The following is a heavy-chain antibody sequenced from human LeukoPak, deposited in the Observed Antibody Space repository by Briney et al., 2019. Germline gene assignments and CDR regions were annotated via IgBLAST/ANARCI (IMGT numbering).Heavy chain of an antibody. CDR1: GYTFTSYY. CDR3: ARDGKFDDYAY. D-gene: IGHD3-16*01. CDR2: INPSGGST. Sequence: ASVKVSCKASGYTFTSYYMHWVRQAPGQPLEWMGIINPSGGSTSYAQKFQGRVTMTRDTSTSTVYMELSSLRSEDTAVYYCARDGKFDDYAYWGQGTLVTVSS. J-gene: IGHJ4*02. V-gene: IGHV1-46*01.